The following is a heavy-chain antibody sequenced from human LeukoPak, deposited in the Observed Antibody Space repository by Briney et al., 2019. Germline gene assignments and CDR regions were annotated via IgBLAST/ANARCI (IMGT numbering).Heavy chain of an antibody. CDR2: INPNSGGT. D-gene: IGHD6-13*01. V-gene: IGHV1-2*06. J-gene: IGHJ4*02. CDR1: GYTFTSYD. CDR3: AREDSSILSDY. Sequence: ASVKVSCKASGYTFTSYDINWVRQATGQGLEWMGRINPNSGGTNYAQKFQGRVTMTRDTSISTAYMELSRLRSDDTAVYYCAREDSSILSDYWGQGTLVTVSS.